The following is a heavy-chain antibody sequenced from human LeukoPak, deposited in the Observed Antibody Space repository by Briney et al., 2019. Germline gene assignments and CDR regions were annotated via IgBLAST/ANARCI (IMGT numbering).Heavy chain of an antibody. D-gene: IGHD3-16*02. CDR2: IYYSGST. CDR1: GGSVSSGSYY. Sequence: SETLSLTCTVSGGSVSSGSYYWSWIRLPPGKGLEWIGYIYYSGSTNYNPSLKSRVTISVDTSKNQFSLKLSSVTAADTAVYYCARDQNYVWGSYRYTGLDYWGQGTLVTVSS. J-gene: IGHJ4*02. CDR3: ARDQNYVWGSYRYTGLDY. V-gene: IGHV4-61*01.